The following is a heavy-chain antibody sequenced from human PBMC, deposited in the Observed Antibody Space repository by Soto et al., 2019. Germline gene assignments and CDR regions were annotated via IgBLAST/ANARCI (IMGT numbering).Heavy chain of an antibody. J-gene: IGHJ6*02. Sequence: SETLSLTCTVSGGSISSGGYYWSWIRQHPGKGLEWIGYIYYSGSTYYNPSLKSRVTISVDTSKNQFSLKLSSVTAADTAVYYCARDHTISPGMDVWGQGTTVTVS. CDR3: ARDHTISPGMDV. CDR2: IYYSGST. D-gene: IGHD2-2*01. V-gene: IGHV4-31*02. CDR1: GGSISSGGYY.